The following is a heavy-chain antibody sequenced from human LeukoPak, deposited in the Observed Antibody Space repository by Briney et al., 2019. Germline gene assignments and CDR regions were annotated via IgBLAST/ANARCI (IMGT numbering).Heavy chain of an antibody. D-gene: IGHD5-18*01. CDR3: ARDLGYSYGYDY. Sequence: SGTLSLTCAVSGGSISSSIWWSWVRQPPGKGLEWIGAIYHSVSTNYNQSLKSRVAISVDKSKNQYSLKLSSVTAADTAVYYCARDLGYSYGYDYWGQGTLVTVSS. J-gene: IGHJ4*02. V-gene: IGHV4-4*02. CDR1: GGSISSSIW. CDR2: IYHSVST.